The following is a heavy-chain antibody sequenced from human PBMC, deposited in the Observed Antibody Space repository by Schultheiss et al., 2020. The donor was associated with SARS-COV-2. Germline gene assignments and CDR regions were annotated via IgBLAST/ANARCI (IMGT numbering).Heavy chain of an antibody. CDR3: ARGDGRSYGMDV. V-gene: IGHV4-39*07. CDR2: IYYSGRT. Sequence: SETLSLTCTVSGGSISSGGYYWSWIRQPPGKALEWIGSIYYSGRTNYNPSLKSRVTISVDTSKNQFSLKLSSVTAADTAVYYCARGDGRSYGMDVWGQGTTVTVSS. J-gene: IGHJ6*02. D-gene: IGHD2-15*01. CDR1: GGSISSGGYY.